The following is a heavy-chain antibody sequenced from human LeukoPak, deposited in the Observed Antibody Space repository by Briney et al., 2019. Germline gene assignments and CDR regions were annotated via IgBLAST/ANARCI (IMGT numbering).Heavy chain of an antibody. CDR1: GFTFSTYW. V-gene: IGHV3-7*03. D-gene: IGHD3-3*01. CDR3: ARAEWSNWYFNL. J-gene: IGHJ2*01. CDR2: VKQDGREK. Sequence: PGGSLRLSCAASGFTFSTYWMNWVRQAPGKGLEWVANVKQDGREKYYVDSVKVRFTLSRDSAKNSLYLQMNSLRAEDTAVYYCARAEWSNWYFNLWGRGTLVTVSS.